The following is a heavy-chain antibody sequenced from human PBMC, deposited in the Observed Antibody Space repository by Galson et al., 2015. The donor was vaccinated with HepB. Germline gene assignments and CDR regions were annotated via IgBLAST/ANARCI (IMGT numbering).Heavy chain of an antibody. V-gene: IGHV3-30*04. D-gene: IGHD3-10*01. CDR1: GFTFSRHA. CDR3: ASGLDGSGSFYNMLAY. CDR2: ISSDINTK. Sequence: SLRLSCAASGFTFSRHAFHWVRQAPGKGLQWLSLISSDINTKNYADSVKGRFSVSRDNSRDTVYLQMNGLRPEDTAVYFCASGLDGSGSFYNMLAYWGQGIMVTVSS. J-gene: IGHJ4*02.